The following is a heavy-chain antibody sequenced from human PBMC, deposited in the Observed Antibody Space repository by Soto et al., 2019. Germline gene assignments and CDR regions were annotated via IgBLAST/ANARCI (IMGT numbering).Heavy chain of an antibody. Sequence: GGSLRLSCAASGFTVSGNYMSWVRQAPGKGLEWVSVIYSGGSTYYADSVKGRFTISRDNSKNTLYLQMNSLRAEDTAVYYCARGGVITDYYYYYYMDVWGKGTTVTVSS. CDR1: GFTVSGNY. J-gene: IGHJ6*03. CDR2: IYSGGST. D-gene: IGHD3-10*01. V-gene: IGHV3-66*01. CDR3: ARGGVITDYYYYYYMDV.